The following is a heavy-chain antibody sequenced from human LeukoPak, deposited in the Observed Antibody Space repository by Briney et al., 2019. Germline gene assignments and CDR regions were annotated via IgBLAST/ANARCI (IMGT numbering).Heavy chain of an antibody. J-gene: IGHJ4*02. CDR3: ARGGGSYGSGTTHFDY. Sequence: SQTLSLTCAVSGGSINSGSYGWSWIRQPPGKGLEWIGYIHRSGSTLYNPSLKSRVSITIDKSKNQFSLKLNSVTAADTAFYFCARGGGSYGSGTTHFDYWGQGALVTVSS. CDR1: GGSINSGSYG. D-gene: IGHD3-10*01. CDR2: IHRSGST. V-gene: IGHV4-30-2*01.